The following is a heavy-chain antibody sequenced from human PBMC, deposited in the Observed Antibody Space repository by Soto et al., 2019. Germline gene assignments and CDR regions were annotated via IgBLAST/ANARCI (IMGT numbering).Heavy chain of an antibody. V-gene: IGHV4-59*08. CDR3: ASLWGWFGDY. Sequence: QVQLQESGPGLVKPSETLSLTCTVSGDSISSYYWSWIRQPPGKGLEWIGYIYYSGSTNYNPSLKSRVTISVDTSKNQFSLKLSSVTAADTAVYYCASLWGWFGDYWGQGTLVTVSS. J-gene: IGHJ4*02. D-gene: IGHD3-10*01. CDR2: IYYSGST. CDR1: GDSISSYY.